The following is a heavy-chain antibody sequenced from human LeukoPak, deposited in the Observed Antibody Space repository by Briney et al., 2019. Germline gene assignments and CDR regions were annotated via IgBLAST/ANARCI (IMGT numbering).Heavy chain of an antibody. CDR1: GFSFSTYS. J-gene: IGHJ4*02. V-gene: IGHV3-21*01. CDR3: TTDGSTGY. D-gene: IGHD2-2*03. Sequence: GGSLRLSCAASGFSFSTYSMNWVRQAPGKGLEWVSTVSRSGSYIYYADSLRGRFTISRDNAANSLYLQMNSLRVEDTAVYYCTTDGSTGYWGQGALVTVSS. CDR2: VSRSGSYI.